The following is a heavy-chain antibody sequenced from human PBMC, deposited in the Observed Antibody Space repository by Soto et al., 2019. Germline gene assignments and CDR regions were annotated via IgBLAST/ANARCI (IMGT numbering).Heavy chain of an antibody. J-gene: IGHJ4*02. CDR2: ISWNSGSV. V-gene: IGHV3-9*01. Sequence: EVQLVESGGGLVQPGRSLRLSCGASGFTFDGFAMHWVRQAPGKGLEWVSGISWNSGSVAYAHSVKGRFTISRDNAKNSLYLQMNSLTPEDTALYYCAKDFSDIWDYRRDFDYWGQGTLVTVSS. CDR1: GFTFDGFA. D-gene: IGHD1-7*01. CDR3: AKDFSDIWDYRRDFDY.